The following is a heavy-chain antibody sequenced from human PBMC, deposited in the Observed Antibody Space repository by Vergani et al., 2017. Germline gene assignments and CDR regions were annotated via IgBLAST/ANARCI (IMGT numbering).Heavy chain of an antibody. CDR3: ASIDIVVVPAAINYYYDYMDV. J-gene: IGHJ6*03. Sequence: QVQLLQSGAAVKKLGAPVKVSCKASGYTFTSYDINWVRRATGQGLEWMGWMNPNSGNTGYAKKFQGRVTMTRNTSISTAYIELSSLRSEDTAVYYYASIDIVVVPAAINYYYDYMDVWGKGTTVTVSS. V-gene: IGHV1-8*01. D-gene: IGHD2-2*02. CDR1: GYTFTSYD. CDR2: MNPNSGNT.